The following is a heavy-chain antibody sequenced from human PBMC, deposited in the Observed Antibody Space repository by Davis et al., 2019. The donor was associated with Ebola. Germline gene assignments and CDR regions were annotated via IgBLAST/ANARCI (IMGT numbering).Heavy chain of an antibody. CDR1: GFTFSSYA. V-gene: IGHV3-7*01. J-gene: IGHJ5*02. CDR2: IKQDGSEK. CDR3: ARDITIFGVVRGNWFDP. D-gene: IGHD3-3*01. Sequence: GGSLRLSCAASGFTFSSYAMSWVRQAPGKGLEWVANIKQDGSEKYYVDSVKGRFTISRDNAKNSLYVQMNSLRAEDTAVYYCARDITIFGVVRGNWFDPWGQGTLVTVSS.